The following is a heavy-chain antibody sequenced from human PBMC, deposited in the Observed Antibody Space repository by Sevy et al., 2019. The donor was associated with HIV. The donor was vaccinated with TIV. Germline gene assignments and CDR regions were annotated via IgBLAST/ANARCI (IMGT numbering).Heavy chain of an antibody. CDR3: ARESWVGAVYAADL. CDR2: IKGAGSEA. V-gene: IGHV3-7*01. D-gene: IGHD1-26*01. CDR1: GFTLRDYY. Sequence: GGSLRLSCAASGFTLRDYYMTWIRQAPGKGLEWVANIKGAGSEAFYVDSVRGRYTIFRDNSKNSVYLEMSSLRDEDTAMYYCARESWVGAVYAADLWGQGTMVTVSS. J-gene: IGHJ3*01.